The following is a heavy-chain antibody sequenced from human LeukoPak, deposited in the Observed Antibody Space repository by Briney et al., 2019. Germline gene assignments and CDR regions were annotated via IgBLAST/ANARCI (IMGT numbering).Heavy chain of an antibody. CDR1: GFTFSDYY. CDR2: ISSSGSTI. D-gene: IGHD4-11*01. Sequence: GGFLRLSCAASGFTFSDYYMSWIRQALGKGLEWVSYISSSGSTIYYADSVKGRFTISRDNAKNSLYLQMNSLRAEDTAVYYCARDPLQFTAVFDYWGQGTLVTVSS. CDR3: ARDPLQFTAVFDY. J-gene: IGHJ4*02. V-gene: IGHV3-11*01.